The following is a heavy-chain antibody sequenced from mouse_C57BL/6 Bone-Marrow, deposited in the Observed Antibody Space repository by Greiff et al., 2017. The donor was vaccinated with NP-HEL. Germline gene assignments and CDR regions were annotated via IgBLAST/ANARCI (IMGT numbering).Heavy chain of an antibody. V-gene: IGHV5-6*01. CDR1: GFTFISYG. CDR3: ASFYYYGSSYFDY. D-gene: IGHD1-1*01. CDR2: ISSGGSYT. Sequence: EVKLMESGGDLVKPGVSLKLSCAASGFTFISYGMSWVRQTPDKRLEWVATISSGGSYTYYPDSVKGRFTISRDNAKNTLYLQMSSLKSEDTAMYYCASFYYYGSSYFDYWGQGTTLTVSS. J-gene: IGHJ2*01.